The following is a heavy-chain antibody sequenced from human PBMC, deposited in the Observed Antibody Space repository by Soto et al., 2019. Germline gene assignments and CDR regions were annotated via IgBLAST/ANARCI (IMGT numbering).Heavy chain of an antibody. CDR3: AKARYLTTVTTCYFDN. J-gene: IGHJ4*02. CDR1: GFTFSNYG. Sequence: GGSLRLSCAASGFTFSNYGMHWVRQAPGKGPEWVSVISHDGNSKYYADSVKGRFTISRDNSKTTLYLQMNSLRAEDTAVYYCAKARYLTTVTTCYFDNWGQGTLVTVSS. CDR2: ISHDGNSK. V-gene: IGHV3-30*18. D-gene: IGHD4-17*01.